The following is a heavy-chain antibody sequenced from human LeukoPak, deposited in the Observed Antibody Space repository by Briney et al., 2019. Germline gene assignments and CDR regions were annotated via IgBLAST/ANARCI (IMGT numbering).Heavy chain of an antibody. D-gene: IGHD3-22*01. CDR2: ICGSGGST. CDR3: AKVLGYGDSSYWYFDL. Sequence: QPGGSLRLSCAASGFTFTSYAMSWVRQAPGKGLEWVSAICGSGGSTNYADSVRGRFTISRDNSKNTLYLQMNSLRAEDTAVYYCAKVLGYGDSSYWYFDLWGRGTLVTVSS. J-gene: IGHJ2*01. CDR1: GFTFTSYA. V-gene: IGHV3-23*01.